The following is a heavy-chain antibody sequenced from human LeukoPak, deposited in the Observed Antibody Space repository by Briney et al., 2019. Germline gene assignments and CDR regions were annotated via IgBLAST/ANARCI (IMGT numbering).Heavy chain of an antibody. V-gene: IGHV1-2*02. Sequence: SVTVSCMASGCTFTGYYLHWVRQAPGQGLKWMGWINPHNADTNYAQRFQGRVTMTRDTSITTAYMVLSRLRSDDTAVYYCASVKDIVVGGGPYYFDYWGQGTLVTVSS. J-gene: IGHJ4*02. CDR3: ASVKDIVVGGGPYYFDY. CDR1: GCTFTGYY. CDR2: INPHNADT. D-gene: IGHD2-15*01.